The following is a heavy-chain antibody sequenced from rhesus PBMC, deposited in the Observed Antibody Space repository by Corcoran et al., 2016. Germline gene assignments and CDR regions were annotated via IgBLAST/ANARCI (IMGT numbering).Heavy chain of an antibody. V-gene: IGHV4-73*01. J-gene: IGHJ6*01. D-gene: IGHD4-29*01. CDR2: IYGNSAST. CDR3: ARGSSYSYYGLDS. CDR1: GGSISGYYY. Sequence: QVKLQQWGEGLVKPSETLSLTCAVYGGSISGYYYWSWIRQPPGKGLEWIGYIYGNSASTNYNPSLKIRVTISKDTSKNQFSLKLSSVTAADTAVYYCARGSSYSYYGLDSWGQGVVVTVSS.